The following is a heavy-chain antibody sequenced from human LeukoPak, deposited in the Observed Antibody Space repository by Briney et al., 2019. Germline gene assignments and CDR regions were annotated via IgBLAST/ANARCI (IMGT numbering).Heavy chain of an antibody. D-gene: IGHD6-19*01. J-gene: IGHJ2*01. Sequence: SVKVSCKASGGTFSSYAISWVRQAPGQGLEWMGGIIPIFGTANYAQKFQGRVTITTDESTSTAYMELSSLRSEDTAVYYCAREIAVAGKSLSFDLWGRGTLVTVSS. CDR1: GGTFSSYA. V-gene: IGHV1-69*05. CDR3: AREIAVAGKSLSFDL. CDR2: IIPIFGTA.